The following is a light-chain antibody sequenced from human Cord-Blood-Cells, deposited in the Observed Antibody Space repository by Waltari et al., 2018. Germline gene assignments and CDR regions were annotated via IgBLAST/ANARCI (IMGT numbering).Light chain of an antibody. Sequence: QSALTQPASVSGSPGQSITISCTGTSSDVGSYNLVSWYQQHPGKAPKLMLYEGSKRPSGVSSRFAGSKSGNTASLTISVLQAEDEADYCCCAYAGSSTLVFGGGTKLTVL. CDR1: SSDVGSYNL. CDR3: CAYAGSSTLV. CDR2: EGS. V-gene: IGLV2-23*01. J-gene: IGLJ3*02.